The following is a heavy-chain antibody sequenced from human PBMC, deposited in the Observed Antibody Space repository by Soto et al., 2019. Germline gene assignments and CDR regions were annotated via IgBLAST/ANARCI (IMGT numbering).Heavy chain of an antibody. CDR1: GFTFSSHW. CDR3: IFSTVGV. V-gene: IGHV3-74*01. J-gene: IGHJ6*01. D-gene: IGHD3-16*01. CDR2: INADGSST. Sequence: EVQLVESGGGLVEPGESLRLSCVASGFTFSSHWMHWVRQAPGKGLVWVSGINADGSSTNSADSVKGRFTISRDNAKNTLYLQMNSLRAEDTAVYVCIFSTVGVWGQGTTVTVSS.